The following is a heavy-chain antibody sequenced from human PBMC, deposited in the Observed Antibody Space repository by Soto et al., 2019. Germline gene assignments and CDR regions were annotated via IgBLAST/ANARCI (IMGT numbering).Heavy chain of an antibody. J-gene: IGHJ4*02. D-gene: IGHD3-16*01. V-gene: IGHV3-74*03. Sequence: VQLVESGGGLVQPGGSLRLSCAASGFTFSMYWMHWVRQAPGKGLLWVSRINGDGTDTTYADSVKVRFTISRDNAKNTVYLQMNGLRAEDTAVYYCAREVGRGSGSYYLDYWGQETLVTVSS. CDR3: AREVGRGSGSYYLDY. CDR1: GFTFSMYW. CDR2: INGDGTDT.